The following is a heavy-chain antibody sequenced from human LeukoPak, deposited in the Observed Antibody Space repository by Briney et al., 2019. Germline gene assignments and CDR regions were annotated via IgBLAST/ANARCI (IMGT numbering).Heavy chain of an antibody. D-gene: IGHD6-13*01. CDR2: ISYNGNIK. J-gene: IGHJ3*02. CDR1: RFTFSSYA. V-gene: IGHV3-30-3*01. Sequence: GGSLRLSCAASRFTFSSYAMHWVRQAPGKGLEWVAVISYNGNIKYYADFVKGRFTISRDNSKNTLYLQMNSLRAEDTAVYYCARDRAAAATLHVSDIWGQGTMVTVSS. CDR3: ARDRAAAATLHVSDI.